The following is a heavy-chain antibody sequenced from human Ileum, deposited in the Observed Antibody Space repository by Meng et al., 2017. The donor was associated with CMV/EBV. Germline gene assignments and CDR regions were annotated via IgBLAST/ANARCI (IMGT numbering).Heavy chain of an antibody. CDR2: FSPVYGRS. CDR3: ARGDVTTGLGWFDP. CDR1: GGTISTHG. J-gene: IGHJ5*02. Sequence: SGGTISTHGANWVRQAPGQGLEWMGGFSPVYGRSFYAQKFQGRVTITRDESTTTAYMELSSLRSEDTAVYYCARGDVTTGLGWFDPWGQGTLVTVSS. D-gene: IGHD4-17*01. V-gene: IGHV1-69*05.